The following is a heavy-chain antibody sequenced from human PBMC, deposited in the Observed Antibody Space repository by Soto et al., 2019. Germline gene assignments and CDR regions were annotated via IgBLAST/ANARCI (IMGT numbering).Heavy chain of an antibody. J-gene: IGHJ6*02. CDR3: ARDKSVGGYEFWDYYYYGMDV. D-gene: IGHD5-12*01. CDR1: GYTFTSYG. V-gene: IGHV1-18*01. Sequence: GASVKVSCKASGYTFTSYGISWVRQAPGQGLEWMGWISAYNGNTNYAQKLQGRVTMTTDTSTSTAYMELRSLRSDDTAVYYCARDKSVGGYEFWDYYYYGMDVWGQGTTVTVSS. CDR2: ISAYNGNT.